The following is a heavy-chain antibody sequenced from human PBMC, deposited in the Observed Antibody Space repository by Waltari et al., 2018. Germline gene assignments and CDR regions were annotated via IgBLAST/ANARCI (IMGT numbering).Heavy chain of an antibody. CDR1: GFTFSMSW. D-gene: IGHD3-16*01. CDR2: IGTDGKNA. Sequence: EMQLVESGGGSVQPGDSLRLSCAASGFTFSMSWMNWVRQAPGKGLIWVSRIGTDGKNAEYADSVKGRFTISRDNAKNVVYLQMNSLRAEDTGRYYCAREPVGVVRTDFWGQGTQVTVSS. CDR3: AREPVGVVRTDF. V-gene: IGHV3-74*03. J-gene: IGHJ4*02.